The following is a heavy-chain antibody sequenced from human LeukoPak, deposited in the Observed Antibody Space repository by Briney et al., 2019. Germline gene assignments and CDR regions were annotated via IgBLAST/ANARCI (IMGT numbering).Heavy chain of an antibody. Sequence: ASVKVSCKASGYTFTNYGVSWVRQAPGQGLEWMGWISVDNANTNYAQILQGRVTMTTDTSTSTAHMELRSLRSDDTAVYYCAREGRCINGVCYPDYWGQGTLVTVSS. J-gene: IGHJ4*02. V-gene: IGHV1-18*01. CDR3: AREGRCINGVCYPDY. D-gene: IGHD2-8*01. CDR2: ISVDNANT. CDR1: GYTFTNYG.